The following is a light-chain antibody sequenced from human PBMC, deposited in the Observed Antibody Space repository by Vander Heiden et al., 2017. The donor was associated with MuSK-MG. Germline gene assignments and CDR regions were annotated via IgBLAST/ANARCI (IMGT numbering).Light chain of an antibody. CDR1: QSVSSSY. CDR2: AAS. Sequence: EIVLTPSPGTLSLSPGERATLSCRASQSVSSSYLAWYQQKPGQAPRLLISAASSRATGIPDRFSGSGSGADFTLTISRLEPEDFAVYYCQQYGRSLYTFGQGTKLEIK. J-gene: IGKJ2*01. CDR3: QQYGRSLYT. V-gene: IGKV3-20*01.